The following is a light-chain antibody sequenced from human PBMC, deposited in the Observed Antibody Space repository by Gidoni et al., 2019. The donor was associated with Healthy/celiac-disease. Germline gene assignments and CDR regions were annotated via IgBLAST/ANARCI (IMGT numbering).Light chain of an antibody. CDR2: KAS. CDR1: QSISSW. Sequence: DIHMTQSPSTLSASVGDRVTITCRASQSISSWMAWYQQKPGKAPKLLIYKASSLESGVPASFSGSGSGTEFTLTISSLQSDDVATYYLELTFGGGTKVEIK. J-gene: IGKJ4*01. V-gene: IGKV1-5*03. CDR3: ELT.